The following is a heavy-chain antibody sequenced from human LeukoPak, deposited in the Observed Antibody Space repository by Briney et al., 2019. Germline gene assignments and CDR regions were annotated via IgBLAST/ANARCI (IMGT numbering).Heavy chain of an antibody. CDR3: AKERNWAIDY. CDR2: IIPIFGTA. D-gene: IGHD7-27*01. Sequence: ASVKVSCKASGGTFSSYAISWVRQAPGQGLEWMGGIIPIFGTANYAQKFQGRVTITADESTSTAYMELSSLRSEDTAVYYCAKERNWAIDYWGQGTLVTVSS. CDR1: GGTFSSYA. V-gene: IGHV1-69*13. J-gene: IGHJ4*02.